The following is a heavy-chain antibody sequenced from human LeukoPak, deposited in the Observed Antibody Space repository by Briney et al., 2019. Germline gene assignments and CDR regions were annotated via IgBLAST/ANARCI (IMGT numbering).Heavy chain of an antibody. CDR3: ARQRCSSTSCYIRQYNWFDP. V-gene: IGHV4-4*09. J-gene: IGHJ5*02. D-gene: IGHD2-2*02. CDR1: GGSISSYY. Sequence: SETLSLTCTVSGGSISSYYWSWIRQPPGKGLEWIGYIYTSGSTNYNPSLKSRVTISVDTSKNQFSLKLSSVTAADTAVYYCARQRCSSTSCYIRQYNWFDPWGQGTLVTVYS. CDR2: IYTSGST.